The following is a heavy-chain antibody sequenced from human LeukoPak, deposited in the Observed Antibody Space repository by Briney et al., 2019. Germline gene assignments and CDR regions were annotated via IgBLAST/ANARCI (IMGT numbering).Heavy chain of an antibody. CDR3: AKEGHTREYDY. J-gene: IGHJ4*02. Sequence: GGSLRLSCAASGFTFSVYALSWVRQAPGKGLEWVSGLSGSGGSTYYAESVKGRFTISRDNSRNTLYLQMNSLRAEDTAVYYCAKEGHTREYDYWGQGTLVTVSS. D-gene: IGHD2/OR15-2a*01. V-gene: IGHV3-23*01. CDR1: GFTFSVYA. CDR2: LSGSGGST.